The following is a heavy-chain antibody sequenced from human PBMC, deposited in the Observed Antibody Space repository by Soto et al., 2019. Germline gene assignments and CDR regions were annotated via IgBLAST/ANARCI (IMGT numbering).Heavy chain of an antibody. D-gene: IGHD1-26*01. Sequence: SETLSLTCAVYGGSFSCYYWSWVRQPPGKGLEWIGEINHSGSTKYNPSLKSRVTISLDTSKNQFSLKLSSVTAADTAVYYCARDRXRAPRTLGEYNDYGMDVWGQGTSVTVSS. CDR2: INHSGST. J-gene: IGHJ6*02. CDR1: GGSFSCYY. CDR3: ARDRXRAPRTLGEYNDYGMDV. V-gene: IGHV4-34*01.